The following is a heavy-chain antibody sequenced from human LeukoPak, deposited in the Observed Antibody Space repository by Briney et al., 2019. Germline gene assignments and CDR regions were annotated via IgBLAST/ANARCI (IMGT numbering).Heavy chain of an antibody. CDR3: ARLSAPATVTTGIDY. D-gene: IGHD4-17*01. Sequence: ASVKVSCKASGYTFTSYGISWVRQAPGQGLEWMGWISAYNGNTNYAQKLQGRVTMTTDTSTSTAYMELRSLRSDDTAVYYCARLSAPATVTTGIDYWGQGTLVTVSS. CDR1: GYTFTSYG. J-gene: IGHJ4*02. CDR2: ISAYNGNT. V-gene: IGHV1-18*01.